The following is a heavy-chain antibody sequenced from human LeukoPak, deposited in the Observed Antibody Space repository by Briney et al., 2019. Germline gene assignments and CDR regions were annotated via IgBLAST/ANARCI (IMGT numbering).Heavy chain of an antibody. CDR1: GGSISSYY. Sequence: SETLSLTCSVSGGSISSYYWSWIRRPPGKGLEWIGYIYYSGSTNYNPSLKSRVTISVDTSKNQFSLRLSSVTAADTAVYYCARGLNGILWSTENQNWGQGTLVTVSS. CDR3: ARGLNGILWSTENQN. J-gene: IGHJ4*02. V-gene: IGHV4-59*01. CDR2: IYYSGST. D-gene: IGHD2-21*01.